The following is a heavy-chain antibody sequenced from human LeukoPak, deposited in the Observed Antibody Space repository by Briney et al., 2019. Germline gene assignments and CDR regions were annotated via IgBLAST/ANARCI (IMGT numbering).Heavy chain of an antibody. V-gene: IGHV1-69*04. J-gene: IGHJ4*02. Sequence: SVKVSCKASGGTFSSYAISWVRQAPGQGLEWMGRIIPIFGVANYAQKFQGRVTITADKSTSTAYMELSSLRSEDTAVYYCASGGYYDSSGYYEGEFDYWGQGTLVTVSS. D-gene: IGHD3-22*01. CDR2: IIPIFGVA. CDR3: ASGGYYDSSGYYEGEFDY. CDR1: GGTFSSYA.